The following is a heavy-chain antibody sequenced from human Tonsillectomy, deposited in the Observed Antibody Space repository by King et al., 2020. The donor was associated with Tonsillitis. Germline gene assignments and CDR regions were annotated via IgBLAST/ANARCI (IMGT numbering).Heavy chain of an antibody. J-gene: IGHJ4*02. Sequence: LQLQESGPGVVKPSETLSLTCTVSGGSISSSDHYLAWIRQPPGKGLEWIGYRDYSGDIFINPSLNSRITISGCTAENRFSLKLSFVTAADTAVYFCARYVSGSFDYWGQGALVTVS. CDR1: GGSISSSDHY. V-gene: IGHV4-39*01. D-gene: IGHD1-26*01. CDR3: ARYVSGSFDY. CDR2: RDYSGDI.